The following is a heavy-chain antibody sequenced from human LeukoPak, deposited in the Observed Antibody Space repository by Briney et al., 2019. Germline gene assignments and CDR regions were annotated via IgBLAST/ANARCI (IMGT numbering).Heavy chain of an antibody. D-gene: IGHD7-27*01. V-gene: IGHV1-8*03. J-gene: IGHJ3*02. CDR1: GYTFISYD. CDR3: ARVSGLDAFDI. CDR2: MNPNSGNT. Sequence: ASVKVSCKASGYTFISYDINWVRQATGQGLEWMGWMNPNSGNTGYAQKFQGRVTITRNTSISTAYMELSSLRSEDTAVYYCARVSGLDAFDIWGQGTMVTVSS.